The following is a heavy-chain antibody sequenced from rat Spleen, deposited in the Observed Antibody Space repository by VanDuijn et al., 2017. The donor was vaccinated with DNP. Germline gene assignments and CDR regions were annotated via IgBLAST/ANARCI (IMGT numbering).Heavy chain of an antibody. Sequence: EVQLVESGGDLVQPGKSLKLSCEVSGFTINNYWMAWIRQVPGKGLEWVASISSSGETTYYPDSVKGRFTTSRDNAKNILYLQMNSLRSEDTATYYCASLILRVSDYWGQGVMVTVSS. J-gene: IGHJ2*01. CDR2: ISSSGETT. CDR3: ASLILRVSDY. CDR1: GFTINNYW. D-gene: IGHD1-7*01. V-gene: IGHV5-31*01.